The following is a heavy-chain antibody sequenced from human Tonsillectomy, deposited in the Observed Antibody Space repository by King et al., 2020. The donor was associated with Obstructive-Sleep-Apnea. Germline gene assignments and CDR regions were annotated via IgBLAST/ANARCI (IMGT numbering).Heavy chain of an antibody. J-gene: IGHJ6*02. V-gene: IGHV3-23*04. Sequence: VQLVESGGGLVQPGGSLRLSCAVSGFTFRSYAMNWVRQAPGKGLEWVSTLSGSDGSTYYADSVKGRFTISRDNSKNTLYLQMNSLRVEDTAEYYCAKVSRDGCIVEVPSAKEYYYYYYDLDVWGQGPTVTVSS. D-gene: IGHD2-2*01. CDR1: GFTFRSYA. CDR3: AKVSRDGCIVEVPSAKEYYYYYYDLDV. CDR2: LSGSDGST.